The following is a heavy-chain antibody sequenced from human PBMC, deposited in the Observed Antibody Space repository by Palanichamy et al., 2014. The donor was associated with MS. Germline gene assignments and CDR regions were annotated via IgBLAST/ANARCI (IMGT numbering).Heavy chain of an antibody. Sequence: EVQLVQSGARGEKTRESLKISCKGSGYSFTSYWIGWVRQMPGKGLEWIGIIYPGDSDTGYSPSFQGQVTISADKSISTAYLQWSSLKASDTAVYYCARLISPYYYDSSGSPGGDAFDIWGQGTMVTVSS. CDR2: IYPGDSDT. D-gene: IGHD3-22*01. V-gene: IGHV5-51*01. CDR1: GYSFTSYW. CDR3: ARLISPYYYDSSGSPGGDAFDI. J-gene: IGHJ3*02.